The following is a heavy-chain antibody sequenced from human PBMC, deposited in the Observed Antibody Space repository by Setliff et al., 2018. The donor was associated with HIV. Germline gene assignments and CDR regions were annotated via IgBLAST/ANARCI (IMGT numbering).Heavy chain of an antibody. V-gene: IGHV4-61*09. CDR2: ISTRGTT. CDR1: GASISSGTFY. D-gene: IGHD3-22*01. CDR3: ARVGYYDSSFDY. J-gene: IGHJ4*02. Sequence: KPSETLSLTCNVSGASISSGTFYWTWIRQPAGKGLEWIGHISTRGTTNYNPSLKSRVTMSADTSNNQFFLKLTSVTAADTAVYYCARVGYYDSSFDYWGQGTLVTVSS.